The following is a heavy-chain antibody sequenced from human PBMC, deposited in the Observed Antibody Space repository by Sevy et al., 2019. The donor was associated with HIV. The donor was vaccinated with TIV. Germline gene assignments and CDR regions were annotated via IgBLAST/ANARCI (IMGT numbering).Heavy chain of an antibody. CDR2: IQYDGSNK. CDR1: GFTFSYSG. V-gene: IGHV3-30*02. D-gene: IGHD6-13*01. CDR3: AKSTAAVGTGGFDY. Sequence: GGSLRLSCAASGFTFSYSGMHWVRQAPGKGLEWVPFIQYDGSNKYYADSVKSRFTISRDNSKNTLYLQMNSLRRDDTSAYYCAKSTAAVGTGGFDYWGQGTLVTVSS. J-gene: IGHJ4*02.